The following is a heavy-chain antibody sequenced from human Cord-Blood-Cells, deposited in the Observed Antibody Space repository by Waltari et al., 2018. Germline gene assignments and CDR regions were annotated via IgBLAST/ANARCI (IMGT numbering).Heavy chain of an antibody. CDR1: GFTFSSFA. V-gene: IGHV3-30-3*01. CDR2: ISYDGSNK. Sequence: QVQLVESGGGVVQPGRSLRLSCAASGFTFSSFAMHWVRQAPGKGLEWVAVISYDGSNKYYADSVKGRFTISRDNSKNTLYLQMNSLRAEDTAVYYCARDLLIAAAGSPFDYWGQGTLVTVSS. J-gene: IGHJ4*02. D-gene: IGHD6-13*01. CDR3: ARDLLIAAAGSPFDY.